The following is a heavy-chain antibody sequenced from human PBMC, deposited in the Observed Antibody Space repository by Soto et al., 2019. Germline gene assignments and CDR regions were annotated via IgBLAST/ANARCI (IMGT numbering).Heavy chain of an antibody. Sequence: EVQLVESGGGLVKPGGSLRLSCAASGFTLRTYTMNWVRQAPGKGLEWVSSISISSSDRYYADSVRGRFTISRDNAKNALYLQMNSLRAEDTAVYFCVRGMNPLFGGQGTRVTVSS. V-gene: IGHV3-21*06. CDR2: ISISSSDR. J-gene: IGHJ4*01. CDR1: GFTLRTYT. CDR3: VRGMNPLF.